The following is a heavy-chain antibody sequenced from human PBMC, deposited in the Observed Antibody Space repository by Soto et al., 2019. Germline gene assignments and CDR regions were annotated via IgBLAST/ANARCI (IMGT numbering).Heavy chain of an antibody. Sequence: GGSLRLSCAASGFTFSSYSMNWVRQAPGKGLEWVSSISSSSSYIYYADSVKGRCTISRDNAKNSLYLQMNSLRADDTAVFYFSRDMLAVPAAYYGMDVWGQGTTVTVSS. V-gene: IGHV3-21*01. D-gene: IGHD2-2*01. CDR1: GFTFSSYS. CDR2: ISSSSSYI. CDR3: SRDMLAVPAAYYGMDV. J-gene: IGHJ6*02.